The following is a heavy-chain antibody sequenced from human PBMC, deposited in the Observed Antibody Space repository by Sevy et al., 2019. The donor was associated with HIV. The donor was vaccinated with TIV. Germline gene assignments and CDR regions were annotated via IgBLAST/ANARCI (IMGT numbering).Heavy chain of an antibody. Sequence: RGSLRLSCAVSGFTVSSNYMNWVRQAPGKGLEWVSVIYTDGSTYYADSVKGRFTISRHNSENTLSLQMNSLRVEDTAVYYCARTRHYYDSSGYYQWDVFDIWGQGTMVTVSS. CDR1: GFTVSSNY. V-gene: IGHV3-53*04. CDR2: IYTDGST. CDR3: ARTRHYYDSSGYYQWDVFDI. J-gene: IGHJ3*02. D-gene: IGHD3-22*01.